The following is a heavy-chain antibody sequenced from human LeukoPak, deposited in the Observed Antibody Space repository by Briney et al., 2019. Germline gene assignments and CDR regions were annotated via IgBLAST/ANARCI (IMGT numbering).Heavy chain of an antibody. CDR3: ARCAGPVETD. J-gene: IGHJ4*02. CDR2: IKQDGSEK. D-gene: IGHD2-21*02. Sequence: PGGSLRLSCAASGFTFSTYWMSWVRQAPGKGLEWVANIKQDGSEKYSLDSVKGRLTISRDNAKNSLYLQMNSLRAEDTAVYYCARCAGPVETDWGQGTLVTVSS. V-gene: IGHV3-7*05. CDR1: GFTFSTYW.